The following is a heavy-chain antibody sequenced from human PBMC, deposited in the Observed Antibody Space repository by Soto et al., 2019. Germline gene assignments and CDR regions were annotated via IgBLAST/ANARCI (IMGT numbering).Heavy chain of an antibody. CDR3: ARGSPRMGALPTY. V-gene: IGHV1-2*02. CDR1: GYTFTGYY. Sequence: ASVNGSCKSSGYTFTGYYIHWVRQAPGQGLECMGWINPKSGDTNYAQKFQGRVSMTRDTSITTAYMEVSRLKSDDTAVYYCARGSPRMGALPTYWGQGTLVTVSS. D-gene: IGHD1-26*01. J-gene: IGHJ4*02. CDR2: INPKSGDT.